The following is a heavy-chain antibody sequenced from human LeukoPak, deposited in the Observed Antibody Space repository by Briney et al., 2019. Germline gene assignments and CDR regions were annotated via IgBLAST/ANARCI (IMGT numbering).Heavy chain of an antibody. J-gene: IGHJ6*03. D-gene: IGHD4-11*01. V-gene: IGHV4-34*01. Sequence: SETLSFTCAVYAVSCRGYYWSWIRQPPGKGLEWIGEINHSGSTNSNPSLKSRVTISVDTSKNQFSLKLSSVTAAATAVYYCARQSYTPPRSFYYYYYMDVWGKGTTVTVSS. CDR2: INHSGST. CDR3: ARQSYTPPRSFYYYYYMDV. CDR1: AVSCRGYY.